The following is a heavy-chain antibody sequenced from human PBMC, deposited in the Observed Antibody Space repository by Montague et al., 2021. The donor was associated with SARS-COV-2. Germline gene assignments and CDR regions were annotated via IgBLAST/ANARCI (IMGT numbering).Heavy chain of an antibody. D-gene: IGHD3/OR15-3a*01. V-gene: IGHV4-4*02. CDR3: ARGGLGNRGFDY. J-gene: IGHJ4*02. CDR1: DASLSSSTW. Sequence: SETLSLTCVVSDASLSSSTWLSWVRQSPGKGLEWVGETYLSGFTHYNPAVKSRVTISLDDSRSQFSLRLTSVTAADTAVYFCARGGLGNRGFDYWGQGALVTVSS. CDR2: TYLSGFT.